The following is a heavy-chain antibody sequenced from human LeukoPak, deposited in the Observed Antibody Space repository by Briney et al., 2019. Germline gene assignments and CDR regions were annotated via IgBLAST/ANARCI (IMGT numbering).Heavy chain of an antibody. V-gene: IGHV1-69*13. CDR1: GGTFSSYA. D-gene: IGHD6-13*01. J-gene: IGHJ5*02. CDR2: IIPIFGTA. CDR3: ARAVTGHSSSWFNWFDP. Sequence: ASVKVSCKASGGTFSSYAISWVRQAPGQGLEWMGGIIPIFGTANYAQKFQGRVTITADESTSTAYMELSSLRSEDTAVYYCARAVTGHSSSWFNWFDPWGQGTLVTVSS.